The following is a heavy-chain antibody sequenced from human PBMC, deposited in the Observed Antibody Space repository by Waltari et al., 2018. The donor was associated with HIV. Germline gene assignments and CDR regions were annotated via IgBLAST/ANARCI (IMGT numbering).Heavy chain of an antibody. CDR2: FFCGCST. CDR1: GFSVSSNY. Sequence: EVQLVESGGGLIQPGGSLRLSCAAYGFSVSSNYMSWVRQAPGKGRRFVSVFFCGCSTYYPDSVKCRFTISRYNSKHTLFLQINILRACDTAVYYCASAHGTRYYFAYWGQGTLVTVSS. V-gene: IGHV3-53*01. CDR3: ASAHGTRYYFAY. J-gene: IGHJ4*02. D-gene: IGHD1-26*01.